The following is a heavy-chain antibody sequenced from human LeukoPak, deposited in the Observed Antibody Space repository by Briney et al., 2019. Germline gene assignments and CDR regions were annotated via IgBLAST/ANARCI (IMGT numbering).Heavy chain of an antibody. J-gene: IGHJ3*01. V-gene: IGHV5-51*01. CDR3: AGAIFGTGDYVGAFDV. D-gene: IGHD3/OR15-3a*01. CDR1: AYTFSGHW. CDR2: IFPTDSDT. Sequence: GESLQISCQGSAYTFSGHWIGWVRQKPGKGLEWMGIIFPTDSDTTYSPSFQGQVIISADQSTGTAYLQWSSLRASDTAMYYCAGAIFGTGDYVGAFDVWGQGTVVTVSS.